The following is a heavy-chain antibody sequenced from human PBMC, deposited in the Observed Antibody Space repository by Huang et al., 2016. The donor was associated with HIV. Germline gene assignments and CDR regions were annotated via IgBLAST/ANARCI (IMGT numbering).Heavy chain of an antibody. D-gene: IGHD4-17*01. J-gene: IGHJ3*02. CDR1: GGSVSSGSYY. CDR3: ARVDLLLGKYGDYEENAFDI. Sequence: QVQLQESGPGLVKPSETLSLTCTVSGGSVSSGSYYWSWIRQPPGKGLEWFGCIYYSGSTNYNPFLKSRVTISVDTSKNQFSLKLSSVTAADTAVYYCARVDLLLGKYGDYEENAFDIWGQGTMVTVSS. CDR2: IYYSGST. V-gene: IGHV4-61*01.